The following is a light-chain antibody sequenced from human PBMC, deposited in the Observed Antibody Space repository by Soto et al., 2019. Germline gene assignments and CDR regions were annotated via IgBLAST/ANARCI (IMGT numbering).Light chain of an antibody. CDR3: QQYSKWPIT. J-gene: IGKJ4*01. CDR1: QSISSN. Sequence: EIVMTQSPGTLSVSPGEGATLSCRASQSISSNLAWFQQKPGQAPRLLIYGASTRATGIPARFSGSGSGTEFTLTLSSRQSEDVAVYSCQQYSKWPITFGGGTKVQIK. V-gene: IGKV3-15*01. CDR2: GAS.